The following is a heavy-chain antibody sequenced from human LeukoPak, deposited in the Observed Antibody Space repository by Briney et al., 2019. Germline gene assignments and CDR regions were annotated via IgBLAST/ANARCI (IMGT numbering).Heavy chain of an antibody. D-gene: IGHD3-3*01. V-gene: IGHV3-66*02. Sequence: GGSLRLSCAASGFTVSSNYMSWVRQAPGKGPEWVSVIYSGGSTYYADSVKGRFTISRDNSKNTLYLQMNSLRAEDTAVYYCARGARGYYDFWSGYYTAEYFQHWGQGTLVTVSS. J-gene: IGHJ1*01. CDR3: ARGARGYYDFWSGYYTAEYFQH. CDR2: IYSGGST. CDR1: GFTVSSNY.